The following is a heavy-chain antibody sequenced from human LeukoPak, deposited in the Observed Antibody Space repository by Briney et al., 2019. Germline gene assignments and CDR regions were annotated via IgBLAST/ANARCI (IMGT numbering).Heavy chain of an antibody. CDR1: GFTYSHFG. CDR3: TTDAQSGVDYSNSIDH. D-gene: IGHD4-11*01. V-gene: IGHV3-33*01. J-gene: IGHJ5*02. Sequence: GTSLTLSCGVSGFTYSHFGMLWLRQAPGKGLEWVAVIWSDATNEYYADSVKGRFTISRDNLKRTVSLEMHSLTPEDTAVYDCTTDAQSGVDYSNSIDHWGQGSLVIVSS. CDR2: IWSDATNE.